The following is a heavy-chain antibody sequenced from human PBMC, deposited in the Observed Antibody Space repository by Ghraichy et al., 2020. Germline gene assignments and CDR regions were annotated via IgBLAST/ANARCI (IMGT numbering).Heavy chain of an antibody. D-gene: IGHD2-2*01. V-gene: IGHV3-7*03. CDR1: GFTFSNYW. J-gene: IGHJ6*03. CDR3: ARREVPPATYYYYMDV. Sequence: GGSLRLSCAASGFTFSNYWMSWVRQAPGKGLEWVANIKQDGGEKNYVDSVKGRFTISRDNAKNSLSLQMNSLRAEDTAVYYWARREVPPATYYYYMDVWGKGTTVTVSS. CDR2: IKQDGGEK.